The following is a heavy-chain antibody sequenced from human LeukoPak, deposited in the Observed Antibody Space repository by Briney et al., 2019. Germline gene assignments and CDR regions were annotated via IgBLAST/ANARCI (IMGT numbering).Heavy chain of an antibody. CDR2: IYYSGST. Sequence: SETLSLTCTVSGGSIGSSSYYWGWIRQPPGKGLEWIGSIYYSGSTYYNPSLKSRVTISVDTSKNQFSLKLSSVTAADTAVYYCARQNWSSGWYGIFDYWGQGTLVTVSS. V-gene: IGHV4-39*01. J-gene: IGHJ4*02. CDR3: ARQNWSSGWYGIFDY. CDR1: GGSIGSSSYY. D-gene: IGHD6-19*01.